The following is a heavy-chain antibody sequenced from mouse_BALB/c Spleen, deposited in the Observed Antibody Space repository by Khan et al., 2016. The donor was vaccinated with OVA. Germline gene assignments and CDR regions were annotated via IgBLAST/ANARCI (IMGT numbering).Heavy chain of an antibody. J-gene: IGHJ3*01. CDR3: ARGYFGNYEFAY. V-gene: IGHV1S132*01. CDR1: GYTFTNYW. D-gene: IGHD2-1*01. CDR2: IFPGTGTT. Sequence: QVQLQQSGAELVKPGASVKLSCKTSGYTFTNYWIQWIKQRPGQGLRWIGQIFPGTGTTYYNEIFKAKATLTIETSSSTAYMPLTSLTSEYSAVYFCARGYFGNYEFAYWGQGTLVTVSP.